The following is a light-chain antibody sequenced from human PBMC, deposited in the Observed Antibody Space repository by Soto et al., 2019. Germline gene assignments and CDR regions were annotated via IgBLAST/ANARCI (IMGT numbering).Light chain of an antibody. Sequence: DIQMTKSPSSLSASVGDRVTITCQASQDISKYLNWYQQKPGKAPKILIYDVSVLEAGVPSRFSGGGSGTHFTLTIISLQAEDAATYYCQQFDNLPLSFAGGTKVEIK. CDR2: DVS. J-gene: IGKJ4*01. CDR1: QDISKY. V-gene: IGKV1-33*01. CDR3: QQFDNLPLS.